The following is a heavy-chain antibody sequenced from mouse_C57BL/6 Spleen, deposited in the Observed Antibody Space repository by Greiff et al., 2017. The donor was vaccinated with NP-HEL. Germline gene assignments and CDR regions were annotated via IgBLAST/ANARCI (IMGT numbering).Heavy chain of an antibody. Sequence: QVQLQQPGAELVKPGASVKMSCKASGYTFTSYWITWVKQRPGQGLEWIGDIYPGSGSTNYNEKFKSKATLTVDTSSSTAYMQLSSLTSEDSAVYYCARPYYGYDVGYFDVWGTGTTVTVSS. CDR1: GYTFTSYW. V-gene: IGHV1-55*01. J-gene: IGHJ1*03. CDR2: IYPGSGST. CDR3: ARPYYGYDVGYFDV. D-gene: IGHD2-9*01.